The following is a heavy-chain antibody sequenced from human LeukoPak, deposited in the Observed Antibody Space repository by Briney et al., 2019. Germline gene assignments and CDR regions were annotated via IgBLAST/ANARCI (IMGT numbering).Heavy chain of an antibody. J-gene: IGHJ4*02. Sequence: GGSLRLSCAASGFTVSSNYMSWVRQAPGKGLEWVSVIYSGGSTYYEDSVKGRFTISRDNSKNTLYLQMNGLRAEDTAVYYCARYPHSSGSSDYWGQGTLVTVSS. CDR3: ARYPHSSGSSDY. D-gene: IGHD3-10*01. CDR2: IYSGGST. V-gene: IGHV3-53*01. CDR1: GFTVSSNY.